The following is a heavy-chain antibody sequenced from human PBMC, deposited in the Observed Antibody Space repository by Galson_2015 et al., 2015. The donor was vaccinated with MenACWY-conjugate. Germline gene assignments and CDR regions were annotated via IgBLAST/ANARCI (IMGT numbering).Heavy chain of an antibody. V-gene: IGHV1-24*01. CDR1: GYTLTDLS. CDR2: FNPGDGKT. D-gene: IGHD3-10*01. J-gene: IGHJ4*02. CDR3: AGSAHYSGSGSPSTVSDY. Sequence: SVKVSCKVSGYTLTDLSMYWVRQAPGKGLEWMGGFNPGDGKTIYAQRFQGRVTMTEDTSTDTAYMELNSLRAEDTAVYYCAGSAHYSGSGSPSTVSDYWGQGIPVTVSP.